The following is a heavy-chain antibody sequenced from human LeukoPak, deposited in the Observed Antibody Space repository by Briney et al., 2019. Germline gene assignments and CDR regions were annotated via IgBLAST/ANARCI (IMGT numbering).Heavy chain of an antibody. CDR2: IYPGDSDT. Sequence: GESLKISCKGSGYSFTSYWIGWVRQMPGKGLEWMGIIYPGDSDTRYSPSFQGQVTISADKSISTAYLQWSSLKASDTAMYYCARRKYYYDSSGYYSAYNWFDPWGQGTPVTVSS. CDR3: ARRKYYYDSSGYYSAYNWFDP. J-gene: IGHJ5*02. D-gene: IGHD3-22*01. V-gene: IGHV5-51*01. CDR1: GYSFTSYW.